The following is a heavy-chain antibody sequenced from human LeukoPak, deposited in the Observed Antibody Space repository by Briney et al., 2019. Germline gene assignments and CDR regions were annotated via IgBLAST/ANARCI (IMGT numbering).Heavy chain of an antibody. Sequence: SETLSLTCTVSGGSISSYYWSWIRQPAGKGLEWIGRIYTSGSTNYNPSLKSRVTISVDTSKNQFSLKLSSVTAADTAVYYCARDGSGSYYRNWFDPWGQGTLVTVSS. CDR2: IYTSGST. CDR1: GGSISSYY. J-gene: IGHJ5*02. D-gene: IGHD1-26*01. CDR3: ARDGSGSYYRNWFDP. V-gene: IGHV4-4*07.